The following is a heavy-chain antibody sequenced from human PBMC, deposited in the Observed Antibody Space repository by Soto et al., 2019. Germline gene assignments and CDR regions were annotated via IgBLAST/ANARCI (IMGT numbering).Heavy chain of an antibody. V-gene: IGHV4-39*01. J-gene: IGHJ2*01. D-gene: IGHD3-22*01. Sequence: PSETLSLTCTVSGCSISSSSYYWGWIRQPPGKGLEWIGSIYYSGSTFYNPSLKSRVTISVDTSKNQFSLKLSSVTAADTAVYYCASLTYYYDSSGYYNWYFALWGRGTLVTVSS. CDR3: ASLTYYYDSSGYYNWYFAL. CDR2: IYYSGST. CDR1: GCSISSSSYY.